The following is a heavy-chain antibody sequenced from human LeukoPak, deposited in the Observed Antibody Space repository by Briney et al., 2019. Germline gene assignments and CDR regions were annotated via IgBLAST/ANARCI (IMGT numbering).Heavy chain of an antibody. V-gene: IGHV3-48*02. CDR2: ISSSSAAI. D-gene: IGHD3-16*01. CDR3: ARPVVLGAYLRGAYYFDS. J-gene: IGHJ4*02. CDR1: GLTFSSDA. Sequence: GGSLRLSCSVSGLTFSSDAMNWVRQAPGKGLEWVSFISSSSAAIYYADSVKGRFTISRDNAKNSLYLQMNTLRDEDTAVYYCARPVVLGAYLRGAYYFDSWGQGTLVTVSS.